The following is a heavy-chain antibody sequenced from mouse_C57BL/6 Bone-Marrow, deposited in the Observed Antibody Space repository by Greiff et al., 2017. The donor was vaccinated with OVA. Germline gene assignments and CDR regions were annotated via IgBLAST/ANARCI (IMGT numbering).Heavy chain of an antibody. CDR1: GYTFTSYW. V-gene: IGHV1-64*01. CDR2: IHPNSGST. D-gene: IGHD1-1*01. CDR3: ARPIYYYGSSYPYFDY. Sequence: QVQLQQPGAELVKPGASVKLSCKASGYTFTSYWMHWVKQRPGQGLEWIGMIHPNSGSTNYNEKCKSKATLTVDKSSSTAYMQLSSLTSEDSAVYYCARPIYYYGSSYPYFDYWGQGTTLTVSS. J-gene: IGHJ2*01.